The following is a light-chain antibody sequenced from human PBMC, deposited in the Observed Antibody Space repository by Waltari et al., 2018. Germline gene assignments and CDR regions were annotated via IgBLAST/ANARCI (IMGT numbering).Light chain of an antibody. Sequence: DIQLAQSPSTVSASVGDRVHSTCRASQHIHSWLAWYQQKPGKAPKALIYKASNLHRGVPSRFSGSGFGTEFTLTISSLQPDDFATYYCQKYNRPWTFGQGTRVDIK. J-gene: IGKJ1*01. V-gene: IGKV1-5*03. CDR3: QKYNRPWT. CDR1: QHIHSW. CDR2: KAS.